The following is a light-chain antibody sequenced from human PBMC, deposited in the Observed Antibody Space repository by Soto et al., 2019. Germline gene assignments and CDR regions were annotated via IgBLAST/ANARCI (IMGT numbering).Light chain of an antibody. CDR1: QSVSTN. CDR2: AAS. CDR3: QEYSKWPLFT. Sequence: EIVVTQSPGILSVSPGDRATLSCRASQSVSTNLAWYQQKPDQAPTLLIYAASTRATGIPARFTGSGSWPDFTLTISSLQSEDFAVYYCQEYSKWPLFTFVPGTRVDI. J-gene: IGKJ3*01. V-gene: IGKV3-15*01.